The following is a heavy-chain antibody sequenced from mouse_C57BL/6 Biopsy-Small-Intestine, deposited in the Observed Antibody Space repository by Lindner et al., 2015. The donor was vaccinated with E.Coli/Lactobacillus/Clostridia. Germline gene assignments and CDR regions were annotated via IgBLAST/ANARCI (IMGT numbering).Heavy chain of an antibody. J-gene: IGHJ3*01. CDR3: AANYGTLAWFAY. Sequence: VQLQESGPELVKPGASVKISCKASGNSFTGYYMNWMKQSPENSLEWIGEINPSTGGTTYNQKFRARATLTVDESSSTAYMQLKSLTSEDSAVYYCAANYGTLAWFAYWGQGTLVTVSA. V-gene: IGHV1-42*01. CDR1: GNSFTGYY. CDR2: INPSTGGT. D-gene: IGHD2-1*01.